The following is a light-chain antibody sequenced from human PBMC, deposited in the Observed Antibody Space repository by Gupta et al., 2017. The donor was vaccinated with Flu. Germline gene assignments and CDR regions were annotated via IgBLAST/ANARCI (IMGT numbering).Light chain of an antibody. CDR1: KIENEK. Sequence: SSELTQPISVSVALGQTARITCEGSKIENEKVHGYRQKPGQALVLVTYRGANRPSGIPERISGSYSGNTATLTMSRAQAGDEDDYYCQVWDSSTGVFGAGTKVTVL. V-gene: IGLV3-9*01. J-gene: IGLJ1*01. CDR3: QVWDSSTGV. CDR2: RGA.